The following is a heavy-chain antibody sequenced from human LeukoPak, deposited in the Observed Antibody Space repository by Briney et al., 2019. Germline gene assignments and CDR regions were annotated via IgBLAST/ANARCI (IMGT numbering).Heavy chain of an antibody. V-gene: IGHV3-23*01. Sequence: GGSLRLSCAAYGFTFSSYAMSWVRQAPGKGLEWVSAISGSGGSTYYADSVKGRFTISRDNSKNTLYLQMNSLRAEDTAVYYCAKALVVVAAQPDAFDIWGQGTMVTVSS. CDR2: ISGSGGST. CDR1: GFTFSSYA. D-gene: IGHD2-15*01. CDR3: AKALVVVAAQPDAFDI. J-gene: IGHJ3*02.